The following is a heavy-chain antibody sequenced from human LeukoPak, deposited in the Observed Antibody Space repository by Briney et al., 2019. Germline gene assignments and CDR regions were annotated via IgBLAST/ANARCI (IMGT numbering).Heavy chain of an antibody. CDR1: GYSISSGYY. V-gene: IGHV4-38-2*01. D-gene: IGHD7-27*01. CDR2: IYHSGST. J-gene: IGHJ4*02. CDR3: ARLTGVEYFDY. Sequence: SETLSLTCAVSGYSISSGYYWGWIRQPPGKGLEWIGSIYHSGSTYYNPSLKSRVTISADTSKNQFSLKLSSVTAADTAVYYCARLTGVEYFDYWGQGTLVTVSS.